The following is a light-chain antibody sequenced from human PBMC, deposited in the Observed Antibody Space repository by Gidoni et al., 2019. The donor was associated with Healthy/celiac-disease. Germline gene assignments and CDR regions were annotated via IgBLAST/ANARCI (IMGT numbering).Light chain of an antibody. J-gene: IGKJ3*01. CDR1: QSVSSSY. CDR2: GAS. CDR3: QQYGSSPFT. V-gene: IGKV3-20*01. Sequence: VLTQSPGTLSLSPGERATLSCRASQSVSSSYLAWYQKKPGQAPRLLIYGASSRATGIPDRFSGSGSGTDFTLTISRLEPEDFAVYYCQQYGSSPFTFGPGTKVDIK.